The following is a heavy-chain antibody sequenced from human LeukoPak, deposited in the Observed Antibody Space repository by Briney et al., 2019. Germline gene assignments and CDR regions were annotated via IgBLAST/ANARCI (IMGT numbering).Heavy chain of an antibody. CDR3: ARRGTTGPHNWFDS. CDR1: GFSFSNYG. CDR2: IGGSDDRT. J-gene: IGHJ5*01. Sequence: GGSLRLSCVASGFSFSNYGMTWVRQAPGRGLEWVSGIGGSDDRTEYAASVRGRFAISRDNSKNTLYLQMNSLRAEDSAVYICARRGTTGPHNWFDSWGQGNLVTVSS. V-gene: IGHV3-23*01. D-gene: IGHD3-16*01.